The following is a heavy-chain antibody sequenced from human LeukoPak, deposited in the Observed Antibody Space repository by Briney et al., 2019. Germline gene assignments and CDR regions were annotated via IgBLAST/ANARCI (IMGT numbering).Heavy chain of an antibody. CDR2: INSDGSGT. D-gene: IGHD2-15*01. CDR3: ASYSGGY. V-gene: IGHV3-74*01. Sequence: GGSLRLSCAASGFTFSSYWMHWVRQTPGEGLVWVSRINSDGSGTTYADSVKGRFTISRDNAKNTLYLQMNSLRAEDTAVYYCASYSGGYWGQGTLVTVSS. J-gene: IGHJ4*02. CDR1: GFTFSSYW.